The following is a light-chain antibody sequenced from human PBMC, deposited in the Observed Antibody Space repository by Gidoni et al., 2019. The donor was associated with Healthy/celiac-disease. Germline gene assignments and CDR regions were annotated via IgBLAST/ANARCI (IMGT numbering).Light chain of an antibody. V-gene: IGLV3-25*03. CDR2: KDS. CDR3: QSADSSGTYVV. J-gene: IGLJ2*01. Sequence: SYELTQPPSVSVSPGPTASITCSGDALPKQYAYWYQQKPGQAPVLVIYKDSERPSGIPERFSGSSSGTTVTLTISGVQAEDEADYYCQSADSSGTYVVFGGGTKLTVL. CDR1: ALPKQY.